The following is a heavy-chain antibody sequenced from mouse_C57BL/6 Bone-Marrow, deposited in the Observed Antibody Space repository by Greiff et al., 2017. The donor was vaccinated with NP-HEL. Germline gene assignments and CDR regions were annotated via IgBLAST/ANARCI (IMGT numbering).Heavy chain of an antibody. D-gene: IGHD3-3*01. V-gene: IGHV1-61*01. CDR1: GYTFTSYW. CDR2: IYPSDSET. CDR3: AREGQPPFAY. Sequence: VQLQQPGAELVRPGSSVKLSCKASGYTFTSYWMDWVKQRPGQGLEWIGNIYPSDSETHYNQKFKDKATLTVDKSSSTAYMQLSSLTSEDSAVYYCAREGQPPFAYWGQGTLVTVSA. J-gene: IGHJ3*01.